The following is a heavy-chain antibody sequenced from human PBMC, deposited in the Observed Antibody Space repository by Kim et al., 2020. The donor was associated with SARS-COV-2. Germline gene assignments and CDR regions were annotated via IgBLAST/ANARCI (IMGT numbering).Heavy chain of an antibody. CDR3: ATDPKEVGAVAGTSLCF. CDR1: GYTLTELS. J-gene: IGHJ4*02. V-gene: IGHV1-24*01. Sequence: ASVKVSCKVSGYTLTELSMHWVRQAPGKGLEWMGGFDPEDGETIYAQKFQGRVTMTEDTSTDTAYMELSSLRSEDTAVYYCATDPKEVGAVAGTSLCFWGQGTLVTVSS. D-gene: IGHD6-19*01. CDR2: FDPEDGET.